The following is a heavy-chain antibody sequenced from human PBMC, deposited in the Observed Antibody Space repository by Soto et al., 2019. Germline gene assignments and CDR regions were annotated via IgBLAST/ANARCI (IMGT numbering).Heavy chain of an antibody. Sequence: EVQLVESGGGLVQPGGSLRLSCAASGFTFSSYDMHWVRQATGKGLEWVSAIGTAGDTYYPGSVKGRFTIPRENAKNSLNLQMNSLRAGDTAVYYCARAYCTNGVCYTGSMDVWGKGTTVTVSS. CDR1: GFTFSSYD. CDR3: ARAYCTNGVCYTGSMDV. D-gene: IGHD2-8*01. J-gene: IGHJ6*03. CDR2: IGTAGDT. V-gene: IGHV3-13*01.